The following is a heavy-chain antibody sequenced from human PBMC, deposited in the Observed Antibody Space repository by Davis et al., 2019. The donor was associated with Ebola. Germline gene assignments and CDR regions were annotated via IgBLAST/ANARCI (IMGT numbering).Heavy chain of an antibody. CDR1: GFTFSSYS. Sequence: PGGSLRLSCAASGFTFSSYSMNWVRQAPGKGLEWVSSISSSSSYIYYADSVKGRFTISRDNAKNSLYLQMNSLRAEDTAVYYCAMTVAGTYYYYGMDVWGQGTTVTVSS. J-gene: IGHJ6*02. D-gene: IGHD6-19*01. V-gene: IGHV3-21*01. CDR2: ISSSSSYI. CDR3: AMTVAGTYYYYGMDV.